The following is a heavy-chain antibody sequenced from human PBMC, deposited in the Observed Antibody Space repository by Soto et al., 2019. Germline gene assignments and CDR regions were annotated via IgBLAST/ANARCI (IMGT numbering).Heavy chain of an antibody. CDR3: VRDGTKTLRDWFDP. V-gene: IGHV4-4*07. J-gene: IGHJ5*02. D-gene: IGHD1-26*01. CDR2: IHTTDGT. Sequence: SETLSLTCTVSGGSISSYYWSWIRQPAGKGMEWIGRIHTTDGTNYNPSLKSRVMMSVDTSKKQFSLRLRSATAADTAVYYCVRDGTKTLRDWFDPWGQGISVTVSS. CDR1: GGSISSYY.